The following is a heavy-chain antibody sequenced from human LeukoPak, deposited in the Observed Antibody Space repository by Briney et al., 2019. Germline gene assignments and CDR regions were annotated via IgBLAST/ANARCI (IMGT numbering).Heavy chain of an antibody. CDR3: ARDYGGSDSVYFDY. CDR2: ISAYNVNT. J-gene: IGHJ4*02. Sequence: GASVKVSCKASGYTFTSYGISWVRQAPGQGLEWMGWISAYNVNTNYAQKLQGRVTMTTDTSTSTAYMELRSLRSDDTAVYYCARDYGGSDSVYFDYWGQGTLVTVSS. CDR1: GYTFTSYG. D-gene: IGHD2-15*01. V-gene: IGHV1-18*01.